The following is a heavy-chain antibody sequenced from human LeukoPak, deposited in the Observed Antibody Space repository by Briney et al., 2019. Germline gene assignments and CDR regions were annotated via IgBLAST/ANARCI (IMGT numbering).Heavy chain of an antibody. Sequence: GGSLRLSCAASGFTFSSYGMHWVRQAPGKGLEWVAFIRYDGSNKYYADSVKGRFTISRDNSKNTLYLQMDSLRAEDTAVYYCARDGSAVAEFDYWGQGTLVTVSS. CDR2: IRYDGSNK. J-gene: IGHJ4*02. V-gene: IGHV3-30*02. CDR1: GFTFSSYG. CDR3: ARDGSAVAEFDY. D-gene: IGHD6-19*01.